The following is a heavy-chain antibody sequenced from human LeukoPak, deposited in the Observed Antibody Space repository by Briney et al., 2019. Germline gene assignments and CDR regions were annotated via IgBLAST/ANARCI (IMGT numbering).Heavy chain of an antibody. CDR2: IIPIFGTA. J-gene: IGHJ4*02. CDR1: GGTFSSYA. D-gene: IGHD4-11*01. V-gene: IGHV1-69*13. Sequence: GASVKVSCKASGGTFSSYAISWVRQAPGQGLEWMGGIIPIFGTANYAQKFQGRVTITADESTSTAYMELSSLRSEDTAVYYCARVHPHYSNFNYWGQGTLVTVSS. CDR3: ARVHPHYSNFNY.